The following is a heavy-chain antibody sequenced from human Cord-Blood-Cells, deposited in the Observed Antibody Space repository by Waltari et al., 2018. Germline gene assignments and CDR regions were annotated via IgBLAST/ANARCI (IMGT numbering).Heavy chain of an antibody. J-gene: IGHJ3*02. CDR1: GSTLASSD. CDR3: AHITGDPIWGDAFDI. CDR2: MNPNSGNT. Sequence: QVQLVQSGAEVKKPGASVKVSCKASGSTLASSDINWVRPASGQGLEWMGWMNPNSGNTGYAQKFQGRVTMTRNTSISTAYMELSSLRSEDTAVYYCAHITGDPIWGDAFDIWGQGTMVTVSS. D-gene: IGHD7-27*01. V-gene: IGHV1-8*01.